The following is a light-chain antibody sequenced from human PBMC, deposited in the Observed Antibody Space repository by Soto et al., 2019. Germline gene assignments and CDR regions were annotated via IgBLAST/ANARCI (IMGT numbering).Light chain of an antibody. CDR1: QSIRSNY. V-gene: IGKV3-20*01. Sequence: EIVLTQSPGTLSLSPWERATLSCRASQSIRSNYLAWYQQNAGQAPRLLIYGASSRATGIPDRFSGSGSGTDFTLTISRLEPGDFAVYYCLQYGSSSTFGQGTRLEIK. CDR3: LQYGSSST. CDR2: GAS. J-gene: IGKJ5*01.